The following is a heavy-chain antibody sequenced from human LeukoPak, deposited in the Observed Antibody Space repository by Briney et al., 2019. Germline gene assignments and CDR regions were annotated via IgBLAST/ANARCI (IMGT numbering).Heavy chain of an antibody. J-gene: IGHJ4*02. D-gene: IGHD5-12*01. CDR2: ISGSGYST. V-gene: IGHV3-23*01. CDR3: AKEAGYSGYDYPDY. Sequence: PGGSLRLFCAASGFTFSSYAMSWVRQAPGKGLEWVLAISGSGYSTYYADSVKGRFTISRDNSKNTLYLQMNSLRAEDTAVYYCAKEAGYSGYDYPDYWGQGTLVTVSS. CDR1: GFTFSSYA.